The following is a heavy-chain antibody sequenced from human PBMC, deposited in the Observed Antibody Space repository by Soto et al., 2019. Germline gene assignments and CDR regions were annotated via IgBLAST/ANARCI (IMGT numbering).Heavy chain of an antibody. CDR3: ARVWFGESSWFDP. D-gene: IGHD3-10*01. CDR1: GGSITIGGYC. V-gene: IGHV4-30-2*01. Sequence: QLQLQESGSGLVKPSQTLSLTCTVSGGSITIGGYCWSWIRQPPGQGLEWIGYICHSGNTYYNPYLKGRVTTSLDRSKNQFSLNLSSVTAADTAVYYCARVWFGESSWFDPWGQGTLVTVSS. CDR2: ICHSGNT. J-gene: IGHJ5*02.